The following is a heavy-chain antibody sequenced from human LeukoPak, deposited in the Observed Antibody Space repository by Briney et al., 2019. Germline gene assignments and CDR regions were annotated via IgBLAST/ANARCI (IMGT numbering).Heavy chain of an antibody. D-gene: IGHD6-13*01. CDR1: GFTVSSNY. Sequence: GGSLRLSCAASGFTVSSNYMSWVRQAPGKGLEWVSVIYGGGTTYYADSVKGRFTISRDNSKNTLYLQMNSLRAEDTAVYYCAKDSSSWYEYFDLWGRGTLVTVSS. CDR3: AKDSSSWYEYFDL. CDR2: IYGGGTT. J-gene: IGHJ2*01. V-gene: IGHV3-53*01.